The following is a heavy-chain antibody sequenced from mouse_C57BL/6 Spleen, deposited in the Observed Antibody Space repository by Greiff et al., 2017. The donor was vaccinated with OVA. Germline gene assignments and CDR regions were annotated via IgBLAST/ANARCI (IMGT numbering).Heavy chain of an antibody. D-gene: IGHD1-1*01. Sequence: QVQLQQSGAELVRPGASVKLSCKASGYTFTDYYINWVKQRPGQGLEWIARIYPGSGNTYYNEKFKGKATLTAEKSSSTAYMQLSSLTSEDSAVYFCARFITGEGFDYWGKGTTLTVAS. V-gene: IGHV1-76*01. J-gene: IGHJ2*01. CDR1: GYTFTDYY. CDR3: ARFITGEGFDY. CDR2: IYPGSGNT.